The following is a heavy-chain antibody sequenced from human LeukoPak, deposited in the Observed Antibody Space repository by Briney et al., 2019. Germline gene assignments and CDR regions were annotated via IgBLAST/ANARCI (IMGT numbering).Heavy chain of an antibody. Sequence: GASVKVSCKASGYTFTGYYMHWVRQAPGQGLEWMGWINPNSGGTNYAQRFQGRVTMTRDTSISTAYMELSRLRSDDTAAYYCARGREYYDFWSGLSDYMDVWGKGTTVTVSS. CDR2: INPNSGGT. D-gene: IGHD3-3*01. CDR1: GYTFTGYY. CDR3: ARGREYYDFWSGLSDYMDV. J-gene: IGHJ6*03. V-gene: IGHV1-2*02.